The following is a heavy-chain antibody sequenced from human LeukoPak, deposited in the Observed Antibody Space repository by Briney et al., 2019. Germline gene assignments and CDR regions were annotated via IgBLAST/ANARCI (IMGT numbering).Heavy chain of an antibody. V-gene: IGHV4-59*01. D-gene: IGHD1-1*01. CDR3: ARDSGPGVLFY. Sequence: SETLSLTCTVSGGSISSYYWSWIRQPPGTGLEWIGYIYYSGSTNYNPSLKSRVTISVDTSKNRFSLKLSSVTAADTAVYYCARDSGPGVLFYWGQGTLVTVSS. CDR2: IYYSGST. J-gene: IGHJ4*02. CDR1: GGSISSYY.